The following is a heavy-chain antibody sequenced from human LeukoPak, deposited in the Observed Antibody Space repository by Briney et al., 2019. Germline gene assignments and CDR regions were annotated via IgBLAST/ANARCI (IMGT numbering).Heavy chain of an antibody. Sequence: PGGSLRLSCTVSGFTFSSYWMHWVRQTPGKGLVWVSRINSDGSNRIYADSVKGRFTISRDNAKNTLYLQMDSLRAEDTAVYYCARVPSEQWLVTPFDFWGQGTLVIVSS. CDR1: GFTFSSYW. CDR2: INSDGSNR. J-gene: IGHJ4*02. V-gene: IGHV3-74*01. D-gene: IGHD6-19*01. CDR3: ARVPSEQWLVTPFDF.